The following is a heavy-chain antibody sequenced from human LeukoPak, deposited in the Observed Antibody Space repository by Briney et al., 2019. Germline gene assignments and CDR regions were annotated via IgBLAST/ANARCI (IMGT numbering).Heavy chain of an antibody. D-gene: IGHD1-26*01. Sequence: SETLSLTCTVSGGSISSSSYYWGWIRQPPGKGLEWIGSIYYSGSTNYNPSLKSRVTISVDTSKNQFSLKLSSVTAADTAVYDCARLRIVGATTIDYWGQRTLVTVSS. CDR1: GGSISSSSYY. V-gene: IGHV4-39*01. CDR2: IYYSGST. CDR3: ARLRIVGATTIDY. J-gene: IGHJ4*02.